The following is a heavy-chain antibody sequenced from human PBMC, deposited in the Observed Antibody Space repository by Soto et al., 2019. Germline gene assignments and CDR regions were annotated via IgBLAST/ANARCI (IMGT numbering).Heavy chain of an antibody. J-gene: IGHJ4*02. CDR1: GDTFSFYT. D-gene: IGHD3-10*01. CDR3: ATSYGSGYRAFDS. Sequence: QVQLVQSGAEVKKPGSSVKVSSKASGDTFSFYTINWVRQAPRLGLEWVGRINPILSMSNYAQKFQGRVTMTADKSTNTAYTELRSLRSEDTAMYFCATSYGSGYRAFDSWGQGALVTVSS. V-gene: IGHV1-69*02. CDR2: INPILSMS.